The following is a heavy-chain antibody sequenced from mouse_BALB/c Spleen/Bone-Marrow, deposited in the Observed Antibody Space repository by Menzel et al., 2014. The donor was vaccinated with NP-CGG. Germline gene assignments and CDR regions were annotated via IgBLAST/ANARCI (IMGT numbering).Heavy chain of an antibody. CDR3: ARFYYDNPTGYFDY. Sequence: VQLQQSGAELMKPGASMKISCKATGYTFSSYWIEWVKQRPGHGLEWIGEILPGSGSTNYNEQFKGKATFTADASSSTAYMELSSLTSEDSAVYYCARFYYDNPTGYFDYWGQGTTLSLL. D-gene: IGHD2-4*01. J-gene: IGHJ2*01. CDR1: GYTFSSYW. CDR2: ILPGSGST. V-gene: IGHV1-9*01.